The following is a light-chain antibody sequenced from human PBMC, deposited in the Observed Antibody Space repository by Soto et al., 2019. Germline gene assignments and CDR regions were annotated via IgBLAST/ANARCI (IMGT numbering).Light chain of an antibody. V-gene: IGKV3-15*01. CDR1: QSVSSN. J-gene: IGKJ2*01. CDR2: GAS. CDR3: QQYNNWPPNT. Sequence: EIVMTQSPATLSVSPGERATLSCRASQSVSSNLAWYQQKPGQAPRLLIYGASTRATSVPARFSGSGSGTEFTLTISSLQSEDFAVYYCQQYNNWPPNTFGQGTKVDIK.